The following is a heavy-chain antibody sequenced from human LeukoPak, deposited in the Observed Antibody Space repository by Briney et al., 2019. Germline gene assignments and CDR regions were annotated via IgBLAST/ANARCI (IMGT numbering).Heavy chain of an antibody. CDR2: IYRSGST. V-gene: IGHV4-4*02. D-gene: IGHD4-17*01. Sequence: PSGTLPLTCAVSGDSISNNYWWRWVRQFPGKGLEWIGEIYRSGSTNYNPSLKSRVTISIDKSKNQFSLKLSSVTAADTAVYYCARVGEYEPLPDYWGQGTLVTVSS. CDR3: ARVGEYEPLPDY. J-gene: IGHJ4*02. CDR1: GDSISNNYW.